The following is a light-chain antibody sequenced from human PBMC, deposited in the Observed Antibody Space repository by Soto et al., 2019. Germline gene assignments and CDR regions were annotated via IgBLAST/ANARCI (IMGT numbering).Light chain of an antibody. CDR1: QHIMND. CDR2: AAS. J-gene: IGKJ4*01. V-gene: IGKV1-27*01. CDR3: HKYNSLPPT. Sequence: DFQLAQSPSSLSPSVGDRVTITCRASQHIMNDLAWYQQKPGKPPRLLISAASTLQSGVPSRFSASGFGTEFTLTISSLQPEDAATYYFHKYNSLPPTFGGGTKVDIK.